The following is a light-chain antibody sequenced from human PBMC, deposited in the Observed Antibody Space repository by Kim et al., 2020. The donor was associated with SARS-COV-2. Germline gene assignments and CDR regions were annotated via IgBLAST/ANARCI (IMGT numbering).Light chain of an antibody. Sequence: VSGSPGQQASITCSGDKLGDKYACWYQQKPGQSPVLVIYQDSKRPSGIPERFSGSNSGNTATLTISGTQAMDEADYYCQAWDSSVVFGGGTQLTVL. V-gene: IGLV3-1*01. J-gene: IGLJ2*01. CDR3: QAWDSSVV. CDR2: QDS. CDR1: KLGDKY.